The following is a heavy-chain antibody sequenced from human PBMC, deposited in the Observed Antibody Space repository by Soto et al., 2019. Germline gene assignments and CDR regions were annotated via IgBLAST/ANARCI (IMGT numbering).Heavy chain of an antibody. Sequence: QVQLVESGGGVVQPGRSLRLSCAASGFTFRNYAMHWVRQAPGKGLECVAVISYDGGNKFYRDYVKGRFTISRDNSKNTLYLQINSLRYEDTAVYYCARGDREDIAVVMGVRPGEYGVDVWGQGTTVTVSS. D-gene: IGHD2-15*01. CDR3: ARGDREDIAVVMGVRPGEYGVDV. CDR2: ISYDGGNK. CDR1: GFTFRNYA. V-gene: IGHV3-30-3*01. J-gene: IGHJ6*02.